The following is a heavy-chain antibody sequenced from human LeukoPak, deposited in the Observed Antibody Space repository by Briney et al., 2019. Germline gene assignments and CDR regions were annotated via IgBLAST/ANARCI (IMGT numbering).Heavy chain of an antibody. D-gene: IGHD3-22*01. CDR1: GFTFSSYS. V-gene: IGHV3-21*01. J-gene: IGHJ4*02. Sequence: GGSLRLSCAASGFTFSSYSMNWVRQAPPKGQELVSSISSSSSYIYYADSVKGRFTISRDNAKNSLYLQMNSLRAEDTAVYYCASLGYYYDSSGSNDYWGQGTLVTVSS. CDR2: ISSSSSYI. CDR3: ASLGYYYDSSGSNDY.